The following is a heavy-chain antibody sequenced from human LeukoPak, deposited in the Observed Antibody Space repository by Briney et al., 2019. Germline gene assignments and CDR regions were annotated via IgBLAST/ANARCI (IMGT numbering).Heavy chain of an antibody. CDR2: ISGYSGNT. CDR1: GYTFTTYG. V-gene: IGHV1-18*01. Sequence: GASVKVSCKASGYTFTTYGISWVRQAPGQGLEWMGWISGYSGNTNYAQKLQGRVTMTTDTSTSTAYMELRSLRSDDTAVYYCARDQGVVIVPAAIVYWGQGTLVTVSS. J-gene: IGHJ4*02. D-gene: IGHD2-2*02. CDR3: ARDQGVVIVPAAIVY.